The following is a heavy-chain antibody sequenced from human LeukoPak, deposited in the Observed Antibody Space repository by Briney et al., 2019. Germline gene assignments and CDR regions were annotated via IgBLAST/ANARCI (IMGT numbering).Heavy chain of an antibody. V-gene: IGHV3-33*08. CDR3: ARDFQYSSSSESY. CDR2: IWYDGSNK. Sequence: PGGSLRLSCAASGFTFSSYGMHWVRQAPGKGLEWVAVIWYDGSNKYYADSVKGRFTISRDNSKNTLYLQMNSLRAEDTAVYYCARDFQYSSSSESYWGQGTLVTVSS. D-gene: IGHD6-6*01. CDR1: GFTFSSYG. J-gene: IGHJ4*02.